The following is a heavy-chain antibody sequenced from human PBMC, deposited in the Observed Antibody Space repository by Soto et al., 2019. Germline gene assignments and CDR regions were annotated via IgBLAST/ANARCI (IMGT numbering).Heavy chain of an antibody. D-gene: IGHD5-12*01. Sequence: SVKVSCKASGGTFSSYAISWVLQAPGQGLEWMGGIIPIFGTANYAQKFQGRVTITADESTSTAYMELSSLRSEDTAVYYCARDRAKWLRLRSAGWFDPWGQGTLVTVS. J-gene: IGHJ5*02. V-gene: IGHV1-69*13. CDR2: IIPIFGTA. CDR3: ARDRAKWLRLRSAGWFDP. CDR1: GGTFSSYA.